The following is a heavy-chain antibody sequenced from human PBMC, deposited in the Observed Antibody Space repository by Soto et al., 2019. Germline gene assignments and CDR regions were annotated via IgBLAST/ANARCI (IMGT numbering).Heavy chain of an antibody. D-gene: IGHD3-16*01. CDR1: GFTFSNAW. J-gene: IGHJ6*02. V-gene: IGHV3-15*07. CDR2: IKSKTDGGTT. Sequence: VGSLRLSCAASGFTFSNAWMNWVRQAPGKGLEWVGRIKSKTDGGTTDYAAPVKGRFTISRDDSKNTLYLQMNSLKTEDTAVYYCTTGGAASRPYYYYYYGMDVWGQGTTVTVSS. CDR3: TTGGAASRPYYYYYYGMDV.